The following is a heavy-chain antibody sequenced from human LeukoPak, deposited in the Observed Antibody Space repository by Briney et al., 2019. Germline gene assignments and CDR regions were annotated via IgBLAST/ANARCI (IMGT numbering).Heavy chain of an antibody. CDR2: IYDSGST. CDR3: ASPSYYYGSGTPPKPGYYYYGMDV. D-gene: IGHD3-10*01. CDR1: GGSISSSSYY. Sequence: PSETLSLTCTVSGGSISSSSYYWGWIRQPPGKGLEWIGSIYDSGSTYYNPSLKSRVTISVDTSKNQFSLKLSSVTAADTAVYYCASPSYYYGSGTPPKPGYYYYGMDVWGQGTTVNVSS. V-gene: IGHV4-39*01. J-gene: IGHJ6*02.